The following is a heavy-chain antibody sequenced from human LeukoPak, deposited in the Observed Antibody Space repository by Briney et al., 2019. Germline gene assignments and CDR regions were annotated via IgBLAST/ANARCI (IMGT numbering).Heavy chain of an antibody. Sequence: SETLSLTCTVSGGSINSYYWTWIRQPPGKGLEWIGYIYYSGSTHYNPSLNSRVTISMDTSKNYFSLELSSVTAADTAIYYCARTSRHFYGSGSNLTPWPADMDIWGQGTKVTVSS. CDR2: IYYSGST. J-gene: IGHJ6*02. V-gene: IGHV4-59*01. CDR1: GGSINSYY. D-gene: IGHD3-10*01. CDR3: ARTSRHFYGSGSNLTPWPADMDI.